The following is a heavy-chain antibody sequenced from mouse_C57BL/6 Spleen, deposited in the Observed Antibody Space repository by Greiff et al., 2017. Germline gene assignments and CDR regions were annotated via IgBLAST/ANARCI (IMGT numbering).Heavy chain of an antibody. V-gene: IGHV1-80*01. Sequence: VKLMESGAELVKPGASVKISCKASGYAFSSYWMNWVKQRPGKGLEWIGQIYPGDGDTNYNGKFKGKATLTADKSSSTAYMQLSSLTSEDSAVYFCARSSSGSPFAYWGQGTLVTVSA. D-gene: IGHD3-2*02. CDR1: GYAFSSYW. CDR3: ARSSSGSPFAY. J-gene: IGHJ3*01. CDR2: IYPGDGDT.